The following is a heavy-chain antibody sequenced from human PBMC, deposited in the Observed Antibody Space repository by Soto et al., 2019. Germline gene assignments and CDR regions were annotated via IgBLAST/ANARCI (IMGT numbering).Heavy chain of an antibody. V-gene: IGHV1-8*01. CDR3: TSRLSRWLKSEEDPREDFDY. J-gene: IGHJ4*02. D-gene: IGHD3-16*02. CDR1: GYIFASHD. CDR2: MNPTSGNT. Sequence: QVRLVQSGAEVKKPGASVKVSCKTSGYIFASHDINWVRQASGQGLEWMGWMNPTSGNTGYSLKFQDRLTLTRDTSLNTAYMELSSLRSDDTAVYYCTSRLSRWLKSEEDPREDFDYWGKGTLVSVSS.